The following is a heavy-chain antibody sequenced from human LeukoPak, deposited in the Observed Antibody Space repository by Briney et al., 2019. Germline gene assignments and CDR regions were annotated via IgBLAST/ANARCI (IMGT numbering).Heavy chain of an antibody. J-gene: IGHJ4*02. CDR3: ASGKVDTAMVDLDY. Sequence: SVKVSCKASGGTFSSYAISWVRQAPGQGLEWMGRIIPILGIANYAQKFQGRVTITADKSTSTAYMELSSLRSEDTAVYYCASGKVDTAMVDLDYWGQGTLVTVSS. D-gene: IGHD5-18*01. V-gene: IGHV1-69*04. CDR1: GGTFSSYA. CDR2: IIPILGIA.